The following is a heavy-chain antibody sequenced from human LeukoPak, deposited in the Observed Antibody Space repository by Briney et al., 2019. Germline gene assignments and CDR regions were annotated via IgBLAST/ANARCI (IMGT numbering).Heavy chain of an antibody. CDR2: ISYDGSNK. J-gene: IGHJ4*02. D-gene: IGHD3-10*01. CDR3: ARVSSMLRGPLVIYYFDF. V-gene: IGHV3-30*03. CDR1: GFTFSSYG. Sequence: GGSLRLSCAASGFTFSSYGMHWVRQAPGKGLEWVAVISYDGSNKYYADSVKGRFTVSRDNSENTFYLQMNSLRADDTAVYYCARVSSMLRGPLVIYYFDFWGQGTLVTVSS.